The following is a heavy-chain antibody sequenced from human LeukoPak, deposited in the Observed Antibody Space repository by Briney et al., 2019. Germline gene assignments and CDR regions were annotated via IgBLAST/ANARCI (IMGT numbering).Heavy chain of an antibody. Sequence: PSETLSLTCTVSGDYIRSSSYYWGWIRQPPGKGLEWTGSIFHSGSTYYNLSLKSRFTISVDTSKNQFSLNLNSVTAADTAVYFCARHFSTDAFDIWGQGTMVTVSS. CDR1: GDYIRSSSYY. CDR3: ARHFSTDAFDI. D-gene: IGHD2/OR15-2a*01. V-gene: IGHV4-39*01. J-gene: IGHJ3*02. CDR2: IFHSGST.